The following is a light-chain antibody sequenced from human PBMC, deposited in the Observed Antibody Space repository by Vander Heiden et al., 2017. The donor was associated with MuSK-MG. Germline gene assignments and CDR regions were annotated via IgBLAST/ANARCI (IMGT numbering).Light chain of an antibody. CDR2: DES. CDR3: RQRNNGPPGG. Sequence: EIVLTQPPATLSLSPGERATLSCRASQSVSSYLAWYQQKPGEAPRLLIFDESNRADGGPARFCGSRSGADYTLTISSLEPEDFAVYYCRQRNNGPPGGFGEGTKVEIK. J-gene: IGKJ4*02. CDR1: QSVSSY. V-gene: IGKV3-11*01.